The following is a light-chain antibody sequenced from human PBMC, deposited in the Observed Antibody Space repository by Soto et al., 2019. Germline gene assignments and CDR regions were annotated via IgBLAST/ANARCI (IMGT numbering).Light chain of an antibody. V-gene: IGKV3-11*01. CDR3: QPFGRSRT. CDR2: DAS. CDR1: QSVSSY. J-gene: IGKJ1*01. Sequence: IVLRQYQATRSSSPRERATISCRASQSVSSYLAWYQQKPGQAPRLLIYDASNRATGIPARFSGSGSGTDLALASACLQPGDFAVTYCQPFGRSRTFGQGTKVDIK.